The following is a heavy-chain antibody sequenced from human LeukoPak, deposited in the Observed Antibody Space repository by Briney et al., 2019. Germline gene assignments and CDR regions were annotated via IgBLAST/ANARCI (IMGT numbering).Heavy chain of an antibody. CDR2: INPSGGST. D-gene: IGHD3-9*01. CDR1: GYTFTSYY. Sequence: GASVKVSCKASGYTFTSYYMHWVRQAPGQGLEWMGIINPSGGSTSYAQKFQGRVTMTRDTSTSTVYMELSSLRSEDTAVYYCARVSVGFDWLSFFDYWAREPWSPSPQ. J-gene: IGHJ4*02. V-gene: IGHV1-46*01. CDR3: ARVSVGFDWLSFFDY.